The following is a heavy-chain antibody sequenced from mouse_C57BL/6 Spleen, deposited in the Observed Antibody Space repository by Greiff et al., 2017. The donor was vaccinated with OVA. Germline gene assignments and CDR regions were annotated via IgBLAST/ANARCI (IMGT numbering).Heavy chain of an antibody. CDR1: GFTFTDYY. Sequence: EVKLMESGGGLVQPGGSLSLSCAASGFTFTDYYMSWVRQPPGKALEWLGFIRNKANGYTTEYSASVKGRFTISRDNSQSNLYLQMNALRAEDSATYYCARGITTDYWYFDVWGTGTTVTVSS. J-gene: IGHJ1*03. CDR2: IRNKANGYTT. CDR3: ARGITTDYWYFDV. V-gene: IGHV7-3*01. D-gene: IGHD1-2*01.